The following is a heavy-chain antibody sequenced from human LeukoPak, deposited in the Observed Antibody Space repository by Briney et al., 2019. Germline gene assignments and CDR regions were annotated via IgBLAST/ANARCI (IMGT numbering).Heavy chain of an antibody. D-gene: IGHD1-1*01. Sequence: SGGSLRLSCAASGFTFSSYAMHRVRQAPGKGLEWVAVISYDGSNKYYADSVKGRFTISRDNSKNTLYLQMNSLRAEDTAVYYCARAHGGTFDYWGQGTLVTVSS. CDR3: ARAHGGTFDY. CDR2: ISYDGSNK. CDR1: GFTFSSYA. J-gene: IGHJ4*02. V-gene: IGHV3-30-3*01.